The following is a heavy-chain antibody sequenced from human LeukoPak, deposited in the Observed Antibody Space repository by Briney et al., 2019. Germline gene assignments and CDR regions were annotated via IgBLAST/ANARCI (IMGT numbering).Heavy chain of an antibody. J-gene: IGHJ4*02. CDR2: ISAYNGNT. D-gene: IGHD3-10*01. Sequence: ASVKVSCKASGGTFSSYAISWVRQAPGQGLEWMGWISAYNGNTNYAQKLQGRVTMTTDTSTSTAYMELRSLRSDDTAVYYCARHNYYGSGSYSDYWGQGTLVTVSS. CDR1: GGTFSSYA. V-gene: IGHV1-18*01. CDR3: ARHNYYGSGSYSDY.